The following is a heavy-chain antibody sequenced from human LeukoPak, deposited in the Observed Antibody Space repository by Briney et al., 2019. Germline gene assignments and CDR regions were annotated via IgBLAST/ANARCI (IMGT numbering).Heavy chain of an antibody. J-gene: IGHJ4*02. CDR3: ARAPQLLWFGELLVYFDY. CDR2: INPNSGGT. D-gene: IGHD3-10*01. V-gene: IGHV1-2*02. CDR1: GYTFTGYY. Sequence: ASVKVSCKASGYTFTGYYMHWVRQAPGQGLEWMGWINPNSGGTNYAQKFQGRVTMPRDTSISTAYMELSRLRSDDTAVYYCARAPQLLWFGELLVYFDYWGQGTLVTVSS.